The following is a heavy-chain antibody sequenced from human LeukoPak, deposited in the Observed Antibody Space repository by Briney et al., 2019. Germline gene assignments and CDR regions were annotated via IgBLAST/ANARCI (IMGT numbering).Heavy chain of an antibody. CDR3: LRYFDWLDAFDN. D-gene: IGHD3-9*01. J-gene: IGHJ3*02. CDR2: INPNSGGT. V-gene: IGHV1-2*02. Sequence: ASVKVSCTASGYTFTGYYMHWVRQAPGQGLEWMGWINPNSGGTNYAQKFQGRVTMTRDTSISTAYMELSRLRSDDTAVYYCLRYFDWLDAFDNWGQGTMVTVSS. CDR1: GYTFTGYY.